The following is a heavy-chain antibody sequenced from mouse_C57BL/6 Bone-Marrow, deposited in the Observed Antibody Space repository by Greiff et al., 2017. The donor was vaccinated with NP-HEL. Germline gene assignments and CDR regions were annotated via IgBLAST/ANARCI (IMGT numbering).Heavy chain of an antibody. D-gene: IGHD1-1*01. J-gene: IGHJ4*01. CDR3: ARHLLITTVVAPYAMDY. V-gene: IGHV5-12*01. CDR1: GFTFSDYY. Sequence: EVKVEESGGGLVQPGGSLKLSCAASGFTFSDYYMYWVRQTPEKRLEWVAYISNGGGSTYYPDTVKGRFNISRDNAKNTLYLQMSRLKSEDTAMYYCARHLLITTVVAPYAMDYWGQGTSVTVSS. CDR2: ISNGGGST.